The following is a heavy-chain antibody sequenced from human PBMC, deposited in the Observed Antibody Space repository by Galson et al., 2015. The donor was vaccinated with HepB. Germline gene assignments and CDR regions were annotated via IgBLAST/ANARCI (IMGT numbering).Heavy chain of an antibody. D-gene: IGHD5-18*01. CDR2: ISYDGSNK. V-gene: IGHV3-30*18. CDR1: GFTFSSYG. Sequence: SLRLSCAASGFTFSSYGMHWVRQAPGKGLEWVAVISYDGSNKYYADSVKGRFTISRDNSKNTLYLQMNSLRAEDTAVYYCAKPPPKAMVTDFTFDYWGQGTLVTVSS. CDR3: AKPPPKAMVTDFTFDY. J-gene: IGHJ4*02.